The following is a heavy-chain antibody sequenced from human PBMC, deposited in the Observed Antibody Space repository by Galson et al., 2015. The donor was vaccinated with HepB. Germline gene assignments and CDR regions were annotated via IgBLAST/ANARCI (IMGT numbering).Heavy chain of an antibody. CDR3: AKDFVYYSSWYDC. Sequence: SLRLSCAASGFTFDDYAMHWVRQAPGKGLEWVSSISWNSGSIGYADSVKGRFTISRGNVKNSLYLQMNSLRAEDTALYYCAKDFVYYSSWYDCWGQGTLVTVSS. CDR1: GFTFDDYA. CDR2: ISWNSGSI. J-gene: IGHJ4*02. V-gene: IGHV3-9*01. D-gene: IGHD6-13*01.